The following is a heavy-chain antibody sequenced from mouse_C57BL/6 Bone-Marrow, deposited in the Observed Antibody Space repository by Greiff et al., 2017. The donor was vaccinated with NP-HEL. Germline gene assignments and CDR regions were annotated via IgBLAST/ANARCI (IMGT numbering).Heavy chain of an antibody. V-gene: IGHV5-6*02. Sequence: DVMLVESGGDLVKPGGSLKLSCAASGFTFSSYGMSLVRQTPDKRLEWVATISSGGCYTYYPASVKRRFTISRHNAKNTLYLQMSSLKSEDTAMYYCARRWAHVAMDYWGQGTSVTVSS. CDR2: ISSGGCYT. J-gene: IGHJ4*01. CDR1: GFTFSSYG. CDR3: ARRWAHVAMDY. D-gene: IGHD4-1*01.